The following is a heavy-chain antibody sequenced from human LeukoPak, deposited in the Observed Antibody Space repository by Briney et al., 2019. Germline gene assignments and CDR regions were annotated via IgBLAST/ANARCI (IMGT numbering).Heavy chain of an antibody. Sequence: GGSLRLSCAASGFTFSSYAMSWVRQAPGKGLEWVSSMSGSGGSTYYADSVKGRFTISRDDSKNTLYLQMNSLRAEDTAVYYCARVRYGELDVWGQGTTVTISS. CDR3: ARVRYGELDV. CDR1: GFTFSSYA. CDR2: MSGSGGST. V-gene: IGHV3-23*01. J-gene: IGHJ6*02. D-gene: IGHD4-17*01.